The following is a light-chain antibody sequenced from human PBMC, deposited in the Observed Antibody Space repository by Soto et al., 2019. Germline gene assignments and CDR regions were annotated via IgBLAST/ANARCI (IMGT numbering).Light chain of an antibody. CDR3: LSYTTSSTYV. Sequence: QSALTQPASVSGSPGQSITISCTGTSSDVGNYNYVSWYQHHPGKAPKLIIYDVSNRPSGVSNRFSGSKSGNTASLTISGLQAEDEADYYCLSYTTSSTYVFGTGTQLTVL. CDR2: DVS. CDR1: SSDVGNYNY. J-gene: IGLJ1*01. V-gene: IGLV2-14*03.